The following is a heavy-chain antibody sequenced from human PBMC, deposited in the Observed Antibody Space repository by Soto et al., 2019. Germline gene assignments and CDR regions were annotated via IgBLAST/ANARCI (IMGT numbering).Heavy chain of an antibody. CDR1: GFTVSSNY. D-gene: IGHD5-18*01. J-gene: IGHJ3*02. CDR3: ARGPIVDTPTPPHAFDI. V-gene: IGHV3-53*04. Sequence: HPGGSLRLSCAASGFTVSSNYMSWVRQAPGKGLEWVSVIYSGGSTYYADSVKGRFTISRHNSKNTLYLQMNSLRAEDTAVYYCARGPIVDTPTPPHAFDIWGQGTMVTVSS. CDR2: IYSGGST.